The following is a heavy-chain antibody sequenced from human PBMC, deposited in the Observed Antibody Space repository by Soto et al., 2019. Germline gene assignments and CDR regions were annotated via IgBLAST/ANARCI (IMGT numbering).Heavy chain of an antibody. Sequence: ASVKVSCKASGYTFTSYYMHWVRQAPGQGLEWMGIINPSGGSTSYAQKFQGRVTMTRDTSTSTVYMELSSLRSEDTAVYYCALGGNWNDVFSWFDPWGQGTLVPVSS. J-gene: IGHJ5*02. CDR3: ALGGNWNDVFSWFDP. V-gene: IGHV1-46*01. CDR2: INPSGGST. CDR1: GYTFTSYY. D-gene: IGHD1-1*01.